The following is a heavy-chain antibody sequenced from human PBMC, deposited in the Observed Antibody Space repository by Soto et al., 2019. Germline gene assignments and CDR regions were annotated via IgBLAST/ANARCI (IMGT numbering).Heavy chain of an antibody. D-gene: IGHD3-3*01. CDR2: IDHSGST. J-gene: IGHJ3*02. Sequence: PSETLSLTCAVSSGSISSSNWWSWVRQPPGKGLEWIGEIDHSGSTNYNPSLKSRVTISVDKSKNQFSLKLSSVTAADTAVYYCARVGIFGGGVDIWGQGTMVTVSS. CDR3: ARVGIFGGGVDI. CDR1: SGSISSSNW. V-gene: IGHV4-4*02.